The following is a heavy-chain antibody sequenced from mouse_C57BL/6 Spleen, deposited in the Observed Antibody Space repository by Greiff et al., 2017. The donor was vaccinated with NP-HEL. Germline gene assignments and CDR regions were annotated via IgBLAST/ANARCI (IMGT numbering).Heavy chain of an antibody. Sequence: VQLQQPGAELVMPGASVKLSCKASGYTFTSYWMHWVKQRPGQGLEWIGEIDPSDSYTNYNQKFKGKSTLTVDKSSSTAYMQLSSLTSEDSAVYYCARSHGSSRYFDYWGQGTTLTVSS. V-gene: IGHV1-69*01. CDR3: ARSHGSSRYFDY. D-gene: IGHD1-1*01. J-gene: IGHJ2*01. CDR1: GYTFTSYW. CDR2: IDPSDSYT.